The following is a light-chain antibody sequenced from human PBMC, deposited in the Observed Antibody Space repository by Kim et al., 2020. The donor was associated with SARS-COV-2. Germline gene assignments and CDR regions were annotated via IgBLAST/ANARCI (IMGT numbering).Light chain of an antibody. CDR2: AAS. J-gene: IGKJ1*01. CDR3: QKYNSAPRT. Sequence: ASVGDTVPITCRASQGLSNYLALYQQKPGKVPKLLIYAASTLQSGVPSRFSGSGSGTDFTLTISSLQPEDVATYYCQKYNSAPRTFGQGTKVDIK. CDR1: QGLSNY. V-gene: IGKV1-27*01.